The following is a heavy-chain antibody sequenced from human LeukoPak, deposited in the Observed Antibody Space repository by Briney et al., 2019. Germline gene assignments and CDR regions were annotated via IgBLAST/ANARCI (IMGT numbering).Heavy chain of an antibody. D-gene: IGHD3-22*01. V-gene: IGHV3-30*03. CDR3: AAAYLFSITMIGD. CDR2: ISYDGSNK. CDR1: GFTFSSYG. J-gene: IGHJ4*02. Sequence: TGGSLRLSCAASGFTFSSYGMHWVRQAPGKGLEWVAAISYDGSNKYYADSVKGRFTISRDNSKNTLYLQMNSLRAEDTAVYYCAAAYLFSITMIGDWGQGTLVTVSS.